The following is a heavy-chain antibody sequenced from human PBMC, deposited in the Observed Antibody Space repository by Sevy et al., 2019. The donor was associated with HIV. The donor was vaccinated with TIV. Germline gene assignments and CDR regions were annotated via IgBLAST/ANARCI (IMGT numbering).Heavy chain of an antibody. CDR3: ARGTCSSTSCYGDNWFDP. V-gene: IGHV3-74*01. J-gene: IGHJ5*02. Sequence: GGSLRLSCAASGFTFSSYWMHWVRHAPGKGLVWVSRINSDGSSTSYADSVKGRFTISRDNAKNTLYLQMNSLRAEDTAVYYCARGTCSSTSCYGDNWFDPWGQGTLVTVSS. CDR1: GFTFSSYW. CDR2: INSDGSST. D-gene: IGHD2-2*01.